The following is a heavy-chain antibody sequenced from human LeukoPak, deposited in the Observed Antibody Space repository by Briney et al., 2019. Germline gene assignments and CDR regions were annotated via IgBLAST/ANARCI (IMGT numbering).Heavy chain of an antibody. J-gene: IGHJ4*02. CDR2: ISGSGGST. D-gene: IGHD1-1*01. CDR3: AKFRTSSGPRDFDS. V-gene: IGHV3-23*01. CDR1: GFTFSSYA. Sequence: PGGSLRLSCAASGFTFSSYAMSWVRQAPGKGLEWVSAISGSGGSTYYADSVKGRFTISRDTSKSTLYLQMNSLRAEDTALYYCAKFRTSSGPRDFDSWGQGTLVTVSS.